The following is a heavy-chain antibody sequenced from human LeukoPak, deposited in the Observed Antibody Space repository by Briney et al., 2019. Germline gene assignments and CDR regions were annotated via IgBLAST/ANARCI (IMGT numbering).Heavy chain of an antibody. D-gene: IGHD3-9*01. V-gene: IGHV3-21*01. CDR2: ISSSSSYI. CDR3: ARDRDILTGYDLRYYGMDV. Sequence: KSRGSLRLSCAASGFTFSSYSMNWVRQAPGKGLEWVSSISSSSSYIYYADSVKGRLTISRDNAKNSLYLQMNSLRAEDTAVYYCARDRDILTGYDLRYYGMDVWGQGTTVTVSS. J-gene: IGHJ6*02. CDR1: GFTFSSYS.